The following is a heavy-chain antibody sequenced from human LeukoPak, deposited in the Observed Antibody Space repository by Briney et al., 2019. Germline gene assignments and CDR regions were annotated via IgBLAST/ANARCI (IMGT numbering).Heavy chain of an antibody. J-gene: IGHJ3*02. CDR3: AREPYSTTRAFDI. D-gene: IGHD2-21*01. Sequence: GGPLRLSCAASGFTFSSYEMNWVRQAPGKGLEWVSYISSSGSTIYYADSVKGRFTISRDNAKNSLYLQMNSLRAEDTAVYYCAREPYSTTRAFDIWGQGTMVTVSS. V-gene: IGHV3-48*03. CDR1: GFTFSSYE. CDR2: ISSSGSTI.